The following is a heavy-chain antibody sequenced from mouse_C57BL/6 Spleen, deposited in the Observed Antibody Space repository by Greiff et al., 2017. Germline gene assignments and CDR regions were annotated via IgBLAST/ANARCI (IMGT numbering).Heavy chain of an antibody. Sequence: VQLQQSGTVLARPGASVKMSCKTSGYTFTSYWVHWVKQRPGQGLEWRGAIYPGNSDTSYNQKFKGKAKLTAVTSASTAYMELSGLTNEDSAVYYCTRYGYHWGQGTLVTVSA. J-gene: IGHJ3*01. V-gene: IGHV1-5*01. CDR1: GYTFTSYW. CDR2: IYPGNSDT. CDR3: TRYGYH. D-gene: IGHD2-2*01.